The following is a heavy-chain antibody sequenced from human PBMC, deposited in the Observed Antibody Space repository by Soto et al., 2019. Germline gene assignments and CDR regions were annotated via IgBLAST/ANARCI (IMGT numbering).Heavy chain of an antibody. V-gene: IGHV4-30-2*01. CDR2: IYHSGST. CDR1: GGSISSGGYS. D-gene: IGHD5-12*01. CDR3: ARDGLRSGYDLYYGMDV. Sequence: QLQLQESGSGLVKPSQTLSLTCAVSGGSISSGGYSWSWIRQPPGKGLEWIGYIYHSGSTYYNPSLKSRVTISVDRSKNQFSLKLSSVTATDTAVYYCARDGLRSGYDLYYGMDVWGKGTTVTVSS. J-gene: IGHJ6*04.